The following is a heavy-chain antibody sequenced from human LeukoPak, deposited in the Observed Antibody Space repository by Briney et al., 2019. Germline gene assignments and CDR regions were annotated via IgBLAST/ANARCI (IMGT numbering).Heavy chain of an antibody. J-gene: IGHJ3*02. CDR2: IIPILGIA. CDR1: GGTFSSYA. D-gene: IGHD3-22*01. V-gene: IGHV1-69*04. CDR3: ARDLGPMIKGAFDI. Sequence: SVKVSCKASGGTFSSYAISWVRQAPGQGLEWMGRIIPILGIANYAQKFQGRVTITADKSTSTAYMELSSLRSEDTAVYYCARDLGPMIKGAFDIWGQGTMVTVSS.